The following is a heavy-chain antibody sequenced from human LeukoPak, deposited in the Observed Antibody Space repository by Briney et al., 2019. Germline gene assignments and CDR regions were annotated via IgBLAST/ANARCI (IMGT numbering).Heavy chain of an antibody. J-gene: IGHJ6*03. V-gene: IGHV1-2*02. Sequence: GASVKVSCKASGYTFTGYYMHRVRQAPGQGLEWMGWINPNSGGTNYAQKFQGRVTMTRDTSISTAYMELSRLRSDDTAVYYCAKRGSGSPRNYYYYYMDVWGKGTTVTVCS. CDR1: GYTFTGYY. CDR2: INPNSGGT. CDR3: AKRGSGSPRNYYYYYMDV. D-gene: IGHD3-10*01.